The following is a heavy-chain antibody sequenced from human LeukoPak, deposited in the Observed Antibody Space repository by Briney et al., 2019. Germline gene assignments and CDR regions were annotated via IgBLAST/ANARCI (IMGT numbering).Heavy chain of an antibody. CDR1: RFTFSSFW. Sequence: GGSLRPSCAASRFTFSSFWMTWVRQAPGKGLEWVANIKQDGSEKYYVDSVQGRFTISRDNAKNSLYLQMDSLRAEDTAVYYCARDVGYDSSGSYPYYFDYWGLGTLVTVSS. CDR3: ARDVGYDSSGSYPYYFDY. J-gene: IGHJ4*02. CDR2: IKQDGSEK. D-gene: IGHD3-22*01. V-gene: IGHV3-7*05.